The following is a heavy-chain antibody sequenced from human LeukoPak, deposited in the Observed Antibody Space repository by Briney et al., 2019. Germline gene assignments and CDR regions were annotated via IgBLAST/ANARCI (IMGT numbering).Heavy chain of an antibody. V-gene: IGHV1-69*01. D-gene: IGHD3-10*01. CDR2: IIPIFGTA. J-gene: IGHJ4*02. CDR1: GGTFSSYA. CDR3: AREITMVRGVIVLFDY. Sequence: SVKVSCKASGGTFSSYAISWVRQAPGQGLEWMGGIIPIFGTANYAQKFQGRVTITADESTSSAYMELSSLRSEDTAVYYCAREITMVRGVIVLFDYWGQGTLVTVSS.